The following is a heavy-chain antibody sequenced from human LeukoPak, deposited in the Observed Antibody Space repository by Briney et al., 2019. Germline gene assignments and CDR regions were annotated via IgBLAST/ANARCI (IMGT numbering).Heavy chain of an antibody. CDR1: GGSISSSSYS. CDR2: IYYPGNT. J-gene: IGHJ1*01. Sequence: PSQTLSLTCTVSGGSISSSSYSWGWIRQPPGKGLEWIGSIYYPGNTYYNPSLKSRVTISVDTSKNQFSLKLSSVTAADTAVYYCARDMDDFWSGSDAEYFQHWGQGTLVTVSS. CDR3: ARDMDDFWSGSDAEYFQH. V-gene: IGHV4-39*07. D-gene: IGHD3-3*01.